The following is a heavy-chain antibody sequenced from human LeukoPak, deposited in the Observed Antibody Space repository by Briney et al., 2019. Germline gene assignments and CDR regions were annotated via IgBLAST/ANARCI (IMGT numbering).Heavy chain of an antibody. Sequence: KPSETLSLTCTVSGGSISSYYWSWIRQPPGKGLEWIGYIYYSGSTDYNPSLKSRVTISVDTSKNQFSLKLSPVTAADTAVYFCARHGGLYGDYSYYYGMDVWGQGTTVTVSS. D-gene: IGHD4-17*01. V-gene: IGHV4-59*08. CDR3: ARHGGLYGDYSYYYGMDV. CDR2: IYYSGST. J-gene: IGHJ6*02. CDR1: GGSISSYY.